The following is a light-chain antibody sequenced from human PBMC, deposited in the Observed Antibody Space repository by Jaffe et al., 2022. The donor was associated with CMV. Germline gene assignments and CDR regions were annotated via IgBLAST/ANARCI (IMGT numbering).Light chain of an antibody. V-gene: IGKV3-20*01. Sequence: EIVLTQSPGTMSLSPGERATLSCRASQSVSSGYVAWYQQKSGQAPRLLFYGAATRATGIPLRFSGSGSGTDFTLTISRLEPEDFAVYYCQQYGSSPGTFGQGTKVEIK. J-gene: IGKJ1*01. CDR3: QQYGSSPGT. CDR1: QSVSSGY. CDR2: GAA.